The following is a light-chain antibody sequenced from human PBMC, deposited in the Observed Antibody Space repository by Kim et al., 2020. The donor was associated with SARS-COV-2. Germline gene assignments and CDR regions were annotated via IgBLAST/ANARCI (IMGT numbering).Light chain of an antibody. CDR1: MDGVGGYSF. Sequence: QAVPISGTCTMDGVGGYSFVSWYQQHPVKAPKLMIYSFTKRPSGFSNRFSRSKSGNTASLTISGLQAEDEADYYCTSYTSSITWVFGGGTQLTVL. CDR2: SFT. J-gene: IGLJ3*02. V-gene: IGLV2-14*04. CDR3: TSYTSSITWV.